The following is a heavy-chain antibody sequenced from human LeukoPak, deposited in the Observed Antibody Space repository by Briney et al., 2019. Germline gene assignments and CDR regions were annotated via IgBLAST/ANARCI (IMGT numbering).Heavy chain of an antibody. Sequence: PSETLSLTCTDSGGSISSSSYYWGWIRQPPGKGLEWIGSIYYSGSTYYNPSLKSRVTISVDTSKNQFSLKLSSVTAADTAVYYCALASPGYFDYWGQGTLVTVSS. V-gene: IGHV4-39*01. CDR3: ALASPGYFDY. J-gene: IGHJ4*02. CDR1: GGSISSSSYY. CDR2: IYYSGST.